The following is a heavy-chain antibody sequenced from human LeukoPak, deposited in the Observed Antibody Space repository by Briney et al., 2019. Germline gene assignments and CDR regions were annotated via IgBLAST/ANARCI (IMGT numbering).Heavy chain of an antibody. V-gene: IGHV3-NL1*01. CDR1: GFTFSSYG. CDR3: ASLMTIFGGGSFDY. D-gene: IGHD3-3*01. Sequence: HPGGSLRLSCAASGFTFSSYGMHWVRQAPGKGLKWVAVIYSGGNTYNADSVKGRFTISRDNSKNTLYLQMNSLRAEDTAVYYCASLMTIFGGGSFDYWGQGTLVTVSS. CDR2: IYSGGNT. J-gene: IGHJ4*02.